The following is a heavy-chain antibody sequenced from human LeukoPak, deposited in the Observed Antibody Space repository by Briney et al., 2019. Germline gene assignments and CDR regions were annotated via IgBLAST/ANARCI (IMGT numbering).Heavy chain of an antibody. V-gene: IGHV1-8*01. J-gene: IGHJ4*02. CDR2: MNPDSGNT. Sequence: VASVKVSCKASGYTFTSYDINWVRQVTGQGLEWMGWMNPDSGNTGYAQRFQGRVTLTRNPSISTAYMEVSSLRSEDTAVYFCARGTTRNYGDFDYWGQGTLVTVSS. D-gene: IGHD3-10*01. CDR1: GYTFTSYD. CDR3: ARGTTRNYGDFDY.